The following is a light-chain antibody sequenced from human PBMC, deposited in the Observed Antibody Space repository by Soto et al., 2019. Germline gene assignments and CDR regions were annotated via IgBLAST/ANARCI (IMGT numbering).Light chain of an antibody. CDR3: QQYNNWPLT. J-gene: IGKJ5*01. Sequence: EFVFTQSPRTLSLSPGDRASLSCRASQNLSNAYIAWYQQKPGQAPRLLIFGASTRATGIPARFSGSGSGTEFTPTITSLQSEDFAVYCCQQYNNWPLTFGPGTRLEIK. V-gene: IGKV3D-15*01. CDR1: QNLSNA. CDR2: GAS.